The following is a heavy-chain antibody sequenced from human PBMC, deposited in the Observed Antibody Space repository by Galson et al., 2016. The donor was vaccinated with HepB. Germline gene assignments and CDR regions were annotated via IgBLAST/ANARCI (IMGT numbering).Heavy chain of an antibody. Sequence: SCKASGYTFTSYAIHWVRQAPGQRLEWMGWTNNANGNTEYSQSFQGRVTFTRDTSASTAYMELSSLRSEDTAVYYCARDHLWAFDYWGQGTLVTVSS. D-gene: IGHD7-27*01. V-gene: IGHV1-3*04. CDR2: TNNANGNT. CDR1: GYTFTSYA. J-gene: IGHJ4*02. CDR3: ARDHLWAFDY.